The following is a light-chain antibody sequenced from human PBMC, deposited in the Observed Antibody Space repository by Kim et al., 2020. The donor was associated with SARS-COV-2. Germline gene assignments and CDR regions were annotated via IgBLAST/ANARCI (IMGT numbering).Light chain of an antibody. CDR2: GAS. Sequence: SVSPGERVPLSCTASQRFSTSLAWYQQKPGQAPRLLIYGASTSATGIPARFSGSWSGTEFTLTISSLQSEYFAVYFCQHYNIWPYTFGQGTKLEI. CDR3: QHYNIWPYT. V-gene: IGKV3-15*01. J-gene: IGKJ2*01. CDR1: QRFSTS.